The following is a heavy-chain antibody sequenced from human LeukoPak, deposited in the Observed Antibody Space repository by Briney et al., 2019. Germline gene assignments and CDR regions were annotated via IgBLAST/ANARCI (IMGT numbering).Heavy chain of an antibody. CDR1: GGSISSGGYS. J-gene: IGHJ4*02. CDR2: IYHSGST. CDR3: ARGGGCSGASCYLPFDY. V-gene: IGHV4-30-2*01. Sequence: SETLSLTCAVSGGSISSGGYSWSWIRQPPGKGLEWIGYIYHSGSTYYNPFLKSRVTISVDTSKIPCSLKLSSLTAADTAVYYCARGGGCSGASCYLPFDYWGQGTLVTVPS. D-gene: IGHD2-15*01.